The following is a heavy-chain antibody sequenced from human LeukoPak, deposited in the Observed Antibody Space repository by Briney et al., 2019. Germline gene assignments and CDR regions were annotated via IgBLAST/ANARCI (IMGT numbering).Heavy chain of an antibody. Sequence: GRSLRLSCAASGFTFSSYAMHWVRQAPGKGLEWVAVISYDGSNKYYADSVKGRFTISRDNSKNTLYLQMNSLRAEDTAVYYCARDLTGTSWSENDYWGQGTLVTISS. J-gene: IGHJ4*02. CDR3: ARDLTGTSWSENDY. CDR1: GFTFSSYA. CDR2: ISYDGSNK. V-gene: IGHV3-30-3*01. D-gene: IGHD6-13*01.